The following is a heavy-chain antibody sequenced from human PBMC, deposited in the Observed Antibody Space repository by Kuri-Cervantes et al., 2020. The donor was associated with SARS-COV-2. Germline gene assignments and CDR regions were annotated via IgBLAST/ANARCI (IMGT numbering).Heavy chain of an antibody. CDR2: INPSGGST. V-gene: IGHV1-46*01. CDR3: ARDRFGVVYDNTPMDV. J-gene: IGHJ6*02. CDR1: GYTFTSYY. D-gene: IGHD3-3*01. Sequence: ASVKVSCKASGYTFTSYYMHWVRQAPGQGLEWMGIINPSGGSTSYAQKFQGRVTTTRDTSTSTVYMELSSLRSEDTAVYYCARDRFGVVYDNTPMDVWGQGTTVTVSS.